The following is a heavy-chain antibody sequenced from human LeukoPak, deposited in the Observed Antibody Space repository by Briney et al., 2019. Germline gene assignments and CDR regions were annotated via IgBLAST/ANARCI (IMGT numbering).Heavy chain of an antibody. Sequence: PSETLSLTCAVYRGSFSGYYWSWIRQPLGKGLEWIGEINHSGSTNYNPSLKSRVTISVDTSKNQFSLKLSSVTAADTAVYYCARVITVTAVDVWGKGTTVTVSS. V-gene: IGHV4-34*01. D-gene: IGHD4-17*01. CDR1: RGSFSGYY. J-gene: IGHJ6*04. CDR3: ARVITVTAVDV. CDR2: INHSGST.